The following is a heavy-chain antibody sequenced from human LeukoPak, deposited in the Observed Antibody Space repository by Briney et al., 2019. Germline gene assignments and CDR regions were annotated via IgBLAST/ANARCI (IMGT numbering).Heavy chain of an antibody. D-gene: IGHD2-15*01. CDR3: ARGGGLDV. J-gene: IGHJ6*02. V-gene: IGHV3-7*03. Sequence: GGSLRLSCAASGFTFSSYWMNWARQASGKGLEWVASINHNGNVNYYVDSVKGRFTISRDNAKNSLYLQMSSLRAEDTAVYFCARGGGLDVWGQGATVTVSS. CDR1: GFTFSSYW. CDR2: INHNGNVN.